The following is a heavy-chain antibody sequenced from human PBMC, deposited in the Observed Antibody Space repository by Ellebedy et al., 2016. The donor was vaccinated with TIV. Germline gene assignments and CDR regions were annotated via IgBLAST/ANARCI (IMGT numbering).Heavy chain of an antibody. CDR2: IWYDGSNK. J-gene: IGHJ4*02. CDR1: GFTFSSYG. Sequence: GESLKISXAPSGFTFSSYGMHWVRQAPGKGLEWVAVIWYDGSNKYYADSVKGRFTISRDNAKNSLYLQMNSLRAEDTAVYYCARDGGPYCGGDCYLLYDYWGQGTLVTVSS. D-gene: IGHD2-21*01. V-gene: IGHV3-33*01. CDR3: ARDGGPYCGGDCYLLYDY.